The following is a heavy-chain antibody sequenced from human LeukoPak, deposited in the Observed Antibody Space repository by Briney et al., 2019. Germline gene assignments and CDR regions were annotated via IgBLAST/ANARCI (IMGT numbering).Heavy chain of an antibody. CDR2: IYSGGST. J-gene: IGHJ4*02. D-gene: IGHD4-17*01. CDR3: ARVYGDYGGFDY. Sequence: GGSLRLSCEATGFIFSNYWMAWVRQAPGKGLEWVSVIYSGGSTYYADSVKGRFTISRDNSKNTLYLQMNSLRAEDTAVYCCARVYGDYGGFDYWGQGTLVTVSS. CDR1: GFIFSNYW. V-gene: IGHV3-53*01.